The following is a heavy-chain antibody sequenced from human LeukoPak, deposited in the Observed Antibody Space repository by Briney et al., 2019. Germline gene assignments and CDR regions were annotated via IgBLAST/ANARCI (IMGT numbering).Heavy chain of an antibody. V-gene: IGHV3-66*01. CDR1: GFTFSSYE. D-gene: IGHD3-10*01. CDR3: ARGPFGRMVRFFDY. J-gene: IGHJ4*02. CDR2: IYSGGST. Sequence: GGSLRLSCAASGFTFSSYEMNWVRQAPGKGLEWVSVIYSGGSTYYADSVKGRFTISRDNSKNTLYLQMNSLRAEDTAVYYCARGPFGRMVRFFDYWGQGTLVTVSS.